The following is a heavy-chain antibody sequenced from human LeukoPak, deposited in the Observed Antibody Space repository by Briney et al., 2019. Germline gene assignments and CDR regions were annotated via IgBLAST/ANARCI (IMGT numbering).Heavy chain of an antibody. CDR3: ARAGSVGPNPYCSSTSCYYNWFDP. V-gene: IGHV3-74*01. Sequence: GGSLRLSCAASGFTFSSYWMHWVRHAPGKGLVWVSRINTDGSSTSHADSVKGRFTISRDNAKNTLYLQMNSLRAEDTAVYYCARAGSVGPNPYCSSTSCYYNWFDPWGQGTLVTVSS. CDR2: INTDGSST. J-gene: IGHJ5*02. D-gene: IGHD2-2*01. CDR1: GFTFSSYW.